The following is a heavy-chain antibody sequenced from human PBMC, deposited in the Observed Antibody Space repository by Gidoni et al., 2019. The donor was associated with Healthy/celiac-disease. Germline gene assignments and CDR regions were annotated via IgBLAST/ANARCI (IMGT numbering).Heavy chain of an antibody. V-gene: IGHV3-30*18. CDR3: AKQRVTTHFDY. CDR2: ISYDGSNK. CDR1: GFTFSSYG. D-gene: IGHD4-17*01. J-gene: IGHJ4*02. Sequence: QVQLVESGGGVVQPGRSLRLSCAASGFTFSSYGMPWVRQAPGKGLEWVAVISYDGSNKYYADSVKGRFTISRDNSKNTLYLQMNSLRAEDTAVYYCAKQRVTTHFDYWGQGTLVTVSS.